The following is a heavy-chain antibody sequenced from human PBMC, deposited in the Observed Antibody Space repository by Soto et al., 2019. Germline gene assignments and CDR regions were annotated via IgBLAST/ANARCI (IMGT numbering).Heavy chain of an antibody. V-gene: IGHV1-69*06. CDR2: SIPTFGTT. CDR3: ARGINDYYDGTGPSWDDALDI. J-gene: IGHJ3*02. D-gene: IGHD3-22*01. CDR1: GGLLSSYA. Sequence: QVQLVQSGAEVKRPGSSVKVSCKTSGGLLSSYAISWVRQAPGQGLEWMGGSIPTFGTTVYAQNFQGRVSVTADRSTGTAYLELRGLRSQDTAVYYCARGINDYYDGTGPSWDDALDIWGKGTMVTVSS.